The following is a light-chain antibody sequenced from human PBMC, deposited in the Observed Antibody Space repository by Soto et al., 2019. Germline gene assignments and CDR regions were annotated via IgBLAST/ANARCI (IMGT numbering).Light chain of an antibody. J-gene: IGKJ2*01. CDR3: QQYCSSPVYT. Sequence: ELVLTQSPGTLSLSPGERDTLSCSASQSVSSSYLAWYQQKPGQAPRLLIYGASSSATGIPDRFSGSGSGTDFTLTISRLEPEDLAVYYCQQYCSSPVYTFGQGTKLLIK. CDR2: GAS. V-gene: IGKV3-20*01. CDR1: QSVSSSY.